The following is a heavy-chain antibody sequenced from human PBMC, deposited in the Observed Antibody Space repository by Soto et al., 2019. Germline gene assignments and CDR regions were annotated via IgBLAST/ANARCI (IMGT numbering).Heavy chain of an antibody. J-gene: IGHJ5*02. Sequence: QVQLVQSGAEVQKPGASVKVSCKASGYTFTGYYMHWVRQAPGQGLEWMGWINPNSGGTNYAQKFQGWVTMTRDTSISTAYMELSRLRSDDTAVYYCALTMVRGAKQTQYNWFDPWGQGTLVTVSS. V-gene: IGHV1-2*04. CDR2: INPNSGGT. D-gene: IGHD3-10*01. CDR1: GYTFTGYY. CDR3: ALTMVRGAKQTQYNWFDP.